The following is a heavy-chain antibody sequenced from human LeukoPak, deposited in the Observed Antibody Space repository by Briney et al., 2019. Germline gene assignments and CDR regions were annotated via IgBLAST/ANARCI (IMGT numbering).Heavy chain of an antibody. J-gene: IGHJ6*03. Sequence: SETLSLTCTVSGGSINNYYWSWVRQPPGKGQEWIGYIHYSGSTNYNPSLKSRATISVDRSKNQFSLKVTSVTAADTAVYYCVRLSSAVAGTYYYWYFAVWGKGTTVTASS. V-gene: IGHV4-59*08. CDR2: IHYSGST. CDR1: GGSINNYY. D-gene: IGHD6-19*01. CDR3: VRLSSAVAGTYYYWYFAV.